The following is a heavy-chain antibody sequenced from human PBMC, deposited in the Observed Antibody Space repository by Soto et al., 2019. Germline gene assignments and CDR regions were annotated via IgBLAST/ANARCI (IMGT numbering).Heavy chain of an antibody. CDR2: VSAYNGNK. J-gene: IGHJ6*02. Sequence: ASVEVSWKAFGYTFSSYGIRWGRQAPGQGRDGMGWVSAYNGNKNYAQKLQGRVTMTTDTSTSTAYMELRSLRYDDTAVYYCARDRVGNYAILTGYYTYYYYGMDVWGQGTTVTVS. CDR1: GYTFSSYG. CDR3: ARDRVGNYAILTGYYTYYYYGMDV. D-gene: IGHD3-9*01. V-gene: IGHV1-18*01.